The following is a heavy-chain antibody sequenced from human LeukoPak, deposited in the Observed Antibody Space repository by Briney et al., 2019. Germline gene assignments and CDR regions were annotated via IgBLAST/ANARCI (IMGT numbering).Heavy chain of an antibody. CDR1: GFTFRSYG. D-gene: IGHD3-10*01. J-gene: IGHJ4*02. CDR3: AKDIGEGGQWAFNY. Sequence: PGRSLRLSCAASGFTFRSYGMHWVRQAPGKGLEWVAVISYDGGNKYYADSVKGRFTISRDSSKNTLYLQMNSLRTEDTAVYYCAKDIGEGGQWAFNYWGQGTLVTVSS. V-gene: IGHV3-30*18. CDR2: ISYDGGNK.